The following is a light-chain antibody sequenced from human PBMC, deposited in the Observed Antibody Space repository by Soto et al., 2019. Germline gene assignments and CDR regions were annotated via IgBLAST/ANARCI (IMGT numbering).Light chain of an antibody. Sequence: QSVLTQPPSVSGAPGQWVTISCTGSSSNIGAGYDVHWYQQLPGTAPKLLIYGNSNRPSGVPDRFSGSKSGTSASLAITGLQAEDEADYYCQSYDSSVSKVVFGGGTKLTVL. J-gene: IGLJ2*01. CDR3: QSYDSSVSKVV. CDR1: SSNIGAGYD. V-gene: IGLV1-40*01. CDR2: GNS.